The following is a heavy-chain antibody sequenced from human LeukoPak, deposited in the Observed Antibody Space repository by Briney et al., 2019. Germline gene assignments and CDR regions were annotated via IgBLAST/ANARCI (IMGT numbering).Heavy chain of an antibody. D-gene: IGHD2-21*01. CDR1: GYSISSGYY. J-gene: IGHJ4*02. Sequence: SETLSLTCTVSGYSISSGYYWGWIRQPPGKGLEWIGSIYHSGSTYYNPSLKSRVTISVDTSKNQFSLKLSSVTAADTAVYYCAREIPYVFLIDYWGQGTLVTVSS. V-gene: IGHV4-38-2*02. CDR2: IYHSGST. CDR3: AREIPYVFLIDY.